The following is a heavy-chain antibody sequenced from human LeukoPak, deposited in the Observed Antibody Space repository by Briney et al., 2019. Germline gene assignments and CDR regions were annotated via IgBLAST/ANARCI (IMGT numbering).Heavy chain of an antibody. CDR3: AKALSSTTQSVFDY. D-gene: IGHD4-17*01. CDR2: INPSGGST. Sequence: ASVKVSCKASGYTFTSYYMHWVRQAPGQGLEWMGIINPSGGSTSYAQKFQGRVTMTRDTSTSTVYMELSSLRAEDTALYYCAKALSSTTQSVFDYWGQGTLVTVSS. J-gene: IGHJ4*02. V-gene: IGHV1-46*01. CDR1: GYTFTSYY.